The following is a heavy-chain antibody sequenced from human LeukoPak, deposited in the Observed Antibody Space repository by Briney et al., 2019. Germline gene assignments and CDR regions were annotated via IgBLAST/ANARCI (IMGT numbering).Heavy chain of an antibody. J-gene: IGHJ4*02. CDR2: INPNSGGT. D-gene: IGHD5-18*01. CDR3: ARRGSGYGYDC. V-gene: IGHV1-2*02. CDR1: GYTFTGYY. Sequence: ASVKVSCKASGYTFTGYYMHWVRQAPGQGLEWMGWINPNSGGTNHAQKFQGRVTMTRDTSISTAYMELSSLTSDDTAVYYCARRGSGYGYDCWGQGTLVTVSS.